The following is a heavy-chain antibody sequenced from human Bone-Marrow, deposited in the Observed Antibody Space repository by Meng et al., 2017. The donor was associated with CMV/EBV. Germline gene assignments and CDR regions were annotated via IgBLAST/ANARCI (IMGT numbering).Heavy chain of an antibody. D-gene: IGHD6-13*01. CDR1: GGSISSSSYF. Sequence: SETLSLTCTVPGGSISSSSYFWGWIRQPTGKGLECIGSIYYIGSTDYNPSLKSRVTISVDTSKNEFSLQLCPVTAADTAVYYCARVPSQTGYSSSRYLLTYYYCYGMDVWGQGTTVTVSS. CDR2: IYYIGST. V-gene: IGHV4-39*07. J-gene: IGHJ6*02. CDR3: ARVPSQTGYSSSRYLLTYYYCYGMDV.